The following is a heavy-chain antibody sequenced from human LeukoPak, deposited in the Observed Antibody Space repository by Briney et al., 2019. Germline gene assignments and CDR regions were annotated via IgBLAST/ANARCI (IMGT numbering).Heavy chain of an antibody. J-gene: IGHJ4*02. CDR2: IIPIFGTA. CDR3: ARVMWGNCSGGSCHPNFDY. CDR1: GGTFSSYA. D-gene: IGHD2-15*01. Sequence: SVKVSCKASGGTFSSYAISWVRQAPGQGLEWMGGIIPIFGTANYAQKFQGRVTITADKSTSTAYMELSSLRSEDTAVYYCARVMWGNCSGGSCHPNFDYWGQGTLVTVSS. V-gene: IGHV1-69*06.